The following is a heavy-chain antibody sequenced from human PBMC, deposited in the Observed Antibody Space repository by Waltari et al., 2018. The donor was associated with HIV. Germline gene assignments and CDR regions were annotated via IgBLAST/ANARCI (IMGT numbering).Heavy chain of an antibody. V-gene: IGHV3-30*01. J-gene: IGHJ5*02. Sequence: QVQLVESGGGVVQPGRSLRLSCAASGFTFSSYAIHWVRQAPGKGLEWVALISYDGSNKYYADSVKGRFTISRDNSKNTLYLQMNSLRAEDTSVYYCARDTGYCSFGSCSYNWLDPWGQGTLVSVSS. CDR2: ISYDGSNK. CDR1: GFTFSSYA. D-gene: IGHD2-15*01. CDR3: ARDTGYCSFGSCSYNWLDP.